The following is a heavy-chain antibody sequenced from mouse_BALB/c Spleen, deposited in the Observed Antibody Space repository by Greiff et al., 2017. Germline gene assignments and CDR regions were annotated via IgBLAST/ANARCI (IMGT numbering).Heavy chain of an antibody. CDR2: IYPSDSYT. CDR1: GYTFTSYW. D-gene: IGHD1-1*01. V-gene: IGHV1-69*02. J-gene: IGHJ4*01. Sequence: QVQLQQPGAELVRPGASVKLSCKASGYTFTSYWINWVKQRPGQGLEWIGNIYPSDSYTNYNQKFKDKATLTVDKSSSTAYMQLSSPTSEDSAVYYCTRSLRGAMDYWGQGTSVTVSS. CDR3: TRSLRGAMDY.